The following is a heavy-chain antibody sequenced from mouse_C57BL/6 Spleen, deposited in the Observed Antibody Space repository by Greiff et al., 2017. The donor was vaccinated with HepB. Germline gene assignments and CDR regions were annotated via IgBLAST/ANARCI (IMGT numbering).Heavy chain of an antibody. CDR3: AREDYGAMDY. D-gene: IGHD2-4*01. Sequence: VQVVESGPELVKPGASVKISCKASGYAFSSSWMNWVKQRPGKGLEWIGRIYPGDGDTNYNGKFKGKATLTADKSSSTAYMQLSSLTSEDSAVYFCAREDYGAMDYWGQGTSVTVSS. CDR2: IYPGDGDT. V-gene: IGHV1-82*01. J-gene: IGHJ4*01. CDR1: GYAFSSSW.